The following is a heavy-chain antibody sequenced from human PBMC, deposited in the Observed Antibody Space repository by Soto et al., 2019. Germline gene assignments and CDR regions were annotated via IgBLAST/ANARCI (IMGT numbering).Heavy chain of an antibody. Sequence: GGSLRLSCVASEFAFNTYAIHWVRQAPGQGLEWVAVIWYDGRNKYYAESVKGRFTISRDNSENTVSLQMNSLRPDDTAIYHCARGGLQSFYFPPDFWGQGTLVTVS. D-gene: IGHD4-4*01. J-gene: IGHJ4*02. CDR2: IWYDGRNK. V-gene: IGHV3-33*01. CDR1: EFAFNTYA. CDR3: ARGGLQSFYFPPDF.